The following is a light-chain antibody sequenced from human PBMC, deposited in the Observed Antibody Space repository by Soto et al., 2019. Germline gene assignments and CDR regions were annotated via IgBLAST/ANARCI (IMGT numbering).Light chain of an antibody. Sequence: QSVLTQPPSVSEAPRQRVTISCSGSSSNIGNNAVNWYQQLPGKAPKLLIYYDDLLPSGVSDRFSGSKSGTSASLAISGLQSEDEADYYCAAWDDSLNAPVFGGWTKVTVL. CDR2: YDD. CDR1: SSNIGNNA. V-gene: IGLV1-36*01. CDR3: AAWDDSLNAPV. J-gene: IGLJ2*01.